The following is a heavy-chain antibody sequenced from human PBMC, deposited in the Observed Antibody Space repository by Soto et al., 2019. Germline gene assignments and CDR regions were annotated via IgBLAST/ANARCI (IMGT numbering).Heavy chain of an antibody. V-gene: IGHV4-59*01. CDR1: GGSISSYY. J-gene: IGHJ4*02. Sequence: PXGTLALTCTDSGGSISSYYWSWIRQPPGKGLEWIGYISDSGSSNYNPSLKSRVTISVDTSKNQFSLKLNSVTAADTAVYYCARYYCNSTTCYYFDYWGQGTLVTVSS. CDR3: ARYYCNSTTCYYFDY. D-gene: IGHD2-2*01. CDR2: ISDSGSS.